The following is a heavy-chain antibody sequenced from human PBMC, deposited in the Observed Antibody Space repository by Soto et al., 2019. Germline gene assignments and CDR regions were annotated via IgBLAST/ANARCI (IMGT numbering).Heavy chain of an antibody. CDR1: GYTFTSYA. Sequence: ASVKVSCKASGYTFTSYAMHWVRQAPGQRLEWMGWISAGNGNTKYSQKFQGRVTITRDTSASTAYMELSSLISEDTAMYYCARTYYDILTGWENWFDPWGQGTLVTVSS. D-gene: IGHD3-9*01. J-gene: IGHJ5*02. V-gene: IGHV1-3*01. CDR3: ARTYYDILTGWENWFDP. CDR2: ISAGNGNT.